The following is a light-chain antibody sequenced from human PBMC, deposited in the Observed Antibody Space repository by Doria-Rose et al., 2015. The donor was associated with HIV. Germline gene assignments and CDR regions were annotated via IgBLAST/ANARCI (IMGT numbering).Light chain of an antibody. J-gene: IGKJ3*01. CDR1: QSLLYTSKNY. CDR3: QQYYDTPS. V-gene: IGKV4-1*01. Sequence: VLTQSPESLDMSLGERATLNRKSNQSLLYTSKNYLAWYQQKPGQPPKLLIYWASTRQSGVPARFSGSGSGTDFTLTISSLEAEDVAVYYCQQYYDTPSFGPGTTVDIK. CDR2: WAS.